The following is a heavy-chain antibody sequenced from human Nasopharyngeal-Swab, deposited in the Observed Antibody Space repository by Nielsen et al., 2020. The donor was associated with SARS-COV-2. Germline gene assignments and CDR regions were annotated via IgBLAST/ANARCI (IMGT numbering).Heavy chain of an antibody. Sequence: GGSLRLSCAASGFTFSSYAMHWVRQAPGKGLEWVAVILYDGSNKYYADSVKGRFTISRDNSKNTLYLQMNSLRAEDTAVYYCARDLGDVWGKGTTVTVSS. CDR3: ARDLGDV. V-gene: IGHV3-30-3*01. CDR1: GFTFSSYA. J-gene: IGHJ6*04. CDR2: ILYDGSNK.